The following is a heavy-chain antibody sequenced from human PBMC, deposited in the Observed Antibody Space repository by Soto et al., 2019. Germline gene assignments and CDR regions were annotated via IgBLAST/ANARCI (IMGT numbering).Heavy chain of an antibody. J-gene: IGHJ4*02. CDR1: GFPFSIYA. CDR3: AKEIFKSGIFDY. D-gene: IGHD3-3*01. V-gene: IGHV3-23*01. Sequence: GGSLRLSCAGSGFPFSIYAMSLVRQSPGKGLEWVSAISGSGGSTYYADSVKGRFTISRDNSKNTLYLQMNSLRAEDAAVYYCAKEIFKSGIFDYWGQGTLVTVSS. CDR2: ISGSGGST.